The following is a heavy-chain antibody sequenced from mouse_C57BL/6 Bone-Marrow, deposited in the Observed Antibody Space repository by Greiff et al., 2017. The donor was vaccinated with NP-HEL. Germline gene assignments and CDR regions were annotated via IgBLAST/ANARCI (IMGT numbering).Heavy chain of an antibody. CDR2: IYPGSGST. CDR1: GYTFTSYW. CDR3: ARDGSSPAWFAY. J-gene: IGHJ3*01. D-gene: IGHD1-1*01. V-gene: IGHV1-55*01. Sequence: QVQLQQSGAELVKPGASVKMSCKASGYTFTSYWITWVKQRPGQGLEWIGDIYPGSGSTNYNEKFKSKATLTVDTSSSTAYMQLSSLTSEDSAGYYCARDGSSPAWFAYWGQGTLVTVSA.